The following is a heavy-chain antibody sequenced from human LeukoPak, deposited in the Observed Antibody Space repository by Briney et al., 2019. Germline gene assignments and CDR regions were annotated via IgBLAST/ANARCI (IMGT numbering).Heavy chain of an antibody. V-gene: IGHV4-39*07. Sequence: SETLSLACSVSGVSISSGSNYWGWIRQPPGKTLEWIGSIYSSGSTYYNSSLKSRVIILIDTSKNHFSLTLSSVTAADTAVYYCPRSDCFPLAGIWGQGTKVTVFS. J-gene: IGHJ3*01. D-gene: IGHD3-3*02. CDR1: GVSISSGSNY. CDR2: IYSSGST. CDR3: PRSDCFPLAGI.